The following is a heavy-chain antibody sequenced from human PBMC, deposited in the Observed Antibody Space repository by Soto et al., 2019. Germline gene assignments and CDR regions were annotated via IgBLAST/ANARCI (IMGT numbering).Heavy chain of an antibody. CDR3: ARANPYDLLTAK. CDR1: GYTFTNHA. D-gene: IGHD3-3*01. Sequence: ASVKVSCKASGYTFTNHAMHWVRQAPGQRLEWMGWINAGNGNTKYSQKFEGRVTMTTDTSASTAYMEVSSLRSEDTAVYYCARANPYDLLTAKWGQGTLVTVSS. J-gene: IGHJ4*02. V-gene: IGHV1-3*01. CDR2: INAGNGNT.